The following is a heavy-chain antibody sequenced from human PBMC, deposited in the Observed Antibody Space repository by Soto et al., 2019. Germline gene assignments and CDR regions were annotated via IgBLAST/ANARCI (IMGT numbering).Heavy chain of an antibody. Sequence: QVQLQQWGAGLLKPSETLSFTCAVHSGSFSSYYCTWTRQPPGKGMEWIGEIHPSGDTDYNPTHSNRFTIARDTSKWQFSLRLTSVTAAHTDVYFCSRWREPHTGGRTWGQGTLVTVSS. D-gene: IGHD3-16*01. V-gene: IGHV4-34*02. CDR3: SRWREPHTGGRT. CDR1: SGSFSSYY. J-gene: IGHJ5*02. CDR2: IHPSGDT.